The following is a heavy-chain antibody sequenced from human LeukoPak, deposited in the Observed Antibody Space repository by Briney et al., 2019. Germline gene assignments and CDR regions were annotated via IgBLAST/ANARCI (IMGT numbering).Heavy chain of an antibody. CDR1: GFTFSDYY. CDR2: ISSSGSTI. V-gene: IGHV3-11*01. Sequence: GGSLRLSCAASGFTFSDYYMSWIRQAPGKGLEWVSYISSSGSTIYYADSVKGRFTISRDNAKNSLYLQMNNLRAEDTAVYYCARAAVVAASPIYYYYYGMDVWGQGTTVTVSS. D-gene: IGHD2-15*01. CDR3: ARAAVVAASPIYYYYYGMDV. J-gene: IGHJ6*02.